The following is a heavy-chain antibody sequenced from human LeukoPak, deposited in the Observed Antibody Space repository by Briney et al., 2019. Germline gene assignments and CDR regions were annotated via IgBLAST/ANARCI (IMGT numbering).Heavy chain of an antibody. CDR1: GFTFSSYS. D-gene: IGHD3-9*01. CDR2: ISSSSSTI. V-gene: IGHV3-48*01. Sequence: GGSLRLSCAASGFTFSSYSMNWVRQAPGKGLEWVSYISSSSSTIYYADSVKGRFTISRDNAKNSLYLQMNSLRAEDTAVYCCARDQSGHDILTGYYQGGNDYWGQGTLVTVSS. CDR3: ARDQSGHDILTGYYQGGNDY. J-gene: IGHJ4*02.